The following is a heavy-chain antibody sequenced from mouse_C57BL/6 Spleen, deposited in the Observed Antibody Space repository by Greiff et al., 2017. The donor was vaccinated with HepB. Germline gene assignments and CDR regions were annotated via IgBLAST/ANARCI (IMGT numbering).Heavy chain of an antibody. Sequence: VQLQQSGAELVRPGASVKLSCKASGYTFTDYYINWVKQRPGQGLEWIARIYPGSGNTYYNEKFKGKATLTAEKSSSTAYMQLSSLTSEDSAVYFCASRGNYDPYWYFDVWGTGTTVTVSA. D-gene: IGHD2-4*01. CDR2: IYPGSGNT. J-gene: IGHJ1*03. V-gene: IGHV1-76*01. CDR3: ASRGNYDPYWYFDV. CDR1: GYTFTDYY.